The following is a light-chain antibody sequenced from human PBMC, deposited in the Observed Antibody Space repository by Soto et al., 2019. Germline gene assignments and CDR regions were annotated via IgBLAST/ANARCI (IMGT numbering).Light chain of an antibody. Sequence: AIQVTQSPSSLSASVGDRVTITCRASQDIRGALAWYQQKPGKAPNLLIYDVSTLESGVPSRFSGSGSGTEFTLTISSLQPDDFGTFYGQQFNSYPITFGHGTRLEIK. J-gene: IGKJ5*01. V-gene: IGKV1-13*02. CDR1: QDIRGA. CDR2: DVS. CDR3: QQFNSYPIT.